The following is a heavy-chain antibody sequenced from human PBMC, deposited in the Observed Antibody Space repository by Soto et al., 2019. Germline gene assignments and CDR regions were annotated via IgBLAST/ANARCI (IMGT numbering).Heavy chain of an antibody. D-gene: IGHD2-2*01. V-gene: IGHV1-18*01. CDR3: ARDLTIVPATHPRLENYGMDV. Sequence: QVQLVQSAGEVKKPGASVKVSCKASGYSFTSYGISWVRRAPGQVLEWMGWISPYNGHTQFVERFQGGVTMTTDTSTKTAYMELRNLRSDDTAHYYCARDLTIVPATHPRLENYGMDVWGQGTTVIVSS. J-gene: IGHJ6*02. CDR1: GYSFTSYG. CDR2: ISPYNGHT.